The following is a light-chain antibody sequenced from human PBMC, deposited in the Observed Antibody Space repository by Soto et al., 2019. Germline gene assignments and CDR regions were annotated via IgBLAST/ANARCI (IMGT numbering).Light chain of an antibody. CDR2: KAT. CDR3: QQYNSYPLT. Sequence: DIQMTQPPSTLYASVGDRVSITCRASQSISSWLAWYQQKPGKAPKLLIYKATSLEGGVPSRFSGSGSGTEFTLTISSLQPEDFATYHCQQYNSYPLTFGGGTKVDIK. J-gene: IGKJ4*01. V-gene: IGKV1-5*03. CDR1: QSISSW.